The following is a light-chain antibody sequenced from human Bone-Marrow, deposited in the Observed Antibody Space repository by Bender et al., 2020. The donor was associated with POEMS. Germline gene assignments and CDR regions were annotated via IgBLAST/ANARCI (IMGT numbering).Light chain of an antibody. V-gene: IGLV1-51*02. CDR2: SSH. CDR1: SSNIGAHA. J-gene: IGLJ3*02. Sequence: QSVLTQPPSASGTPGQRVTISCSGGSSNIGAHAVNWYQHLPGTAPKLLIYSSHRRPSGIPDRFSGSKSGTSATLGIAGLQTGDEADYYCGTWDTSLSAWVFGGGTKLTVL. CDR3: GTWDTSLSAWV.